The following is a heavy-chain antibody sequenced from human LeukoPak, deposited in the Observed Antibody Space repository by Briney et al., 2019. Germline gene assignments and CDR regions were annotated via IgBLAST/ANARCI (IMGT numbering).Heavy chain of an antibody. D-gene: IGHD3-16*01. CDR3: ARTSDPGGYYYYYMDV. CDR1: GGSFSGYY. V-gene: IGHV4-34*01. J-gene: IGHJ6*03. Sequence: SETLSLTCAVYGGSFSGYYWSWIRQPPGKGLEWIGEINHSESTNYNPSLKSRVTISVDTSKNQFSLKLSSVTAADTAVYYCARTSDPGGYYYYYMDVWGKGTTVTVSS. CDR2: INHSEST.